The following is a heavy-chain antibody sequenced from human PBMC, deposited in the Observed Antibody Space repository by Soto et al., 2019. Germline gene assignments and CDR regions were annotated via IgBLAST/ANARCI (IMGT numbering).Heavy chain of an antibody. CDR1: GGTLSSYT. D-gene: IGHD2-15*01. V-gene: IGHV1-69*02. CDR2: IIPILGIA. Sequence: SVKGSCKASGGTLSSYTISWVRQAPGQGLEWMGRIIPILGIANYAQKFQGRVTITADKSTSTAYMELSSLRSEDTAVYYCARVLNCSGGSCYSDYYYYMDVWGKGTTVTVS. CDR3: ARVLNCSGGSCYSDYYYYMDV. J-gene: IGHJ6*03.